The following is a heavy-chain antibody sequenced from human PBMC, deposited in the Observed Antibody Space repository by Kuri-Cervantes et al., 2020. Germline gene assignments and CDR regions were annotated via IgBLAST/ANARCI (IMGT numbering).Heavy chain of an antibody. J-gene: IGHJ6*02. D-gene: IGHD3-10*01. CDR2: IYYSGST. V-gene: IGHV4-39*07. CDR1: GGSISDSNYN. Sequence: SETLSLTCTVSGGSISDSNYNWAWIRQPPGKGLEWIGSIYYSGSTYYNPSLRSRVTISVDTSKNQFSLRLSSVTAADTAVYYCARATPYYYGSGSYLSPCGMDVWGQGTTVTVSS. CDR3: ARATPYYYGSGSYLSPCGMDV.